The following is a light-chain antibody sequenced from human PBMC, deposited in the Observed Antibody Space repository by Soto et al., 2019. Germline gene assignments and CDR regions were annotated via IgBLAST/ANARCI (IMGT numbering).Light chain of an antibody. CDR1: QSVGST. CDR2: GAS. CDR3: QHYSNWLS. V-gene: IGKV3-15*01. Sequence: EIVLTQSPATLSVSPGDRVTLSCRASQSVGSTLAWYQQKPGQPPRLLIRGASTRATGVQARFGGSGSGTEFTLTIHSLQSEDFAVYFCQHYSNWLSFGGGTKVEI. J-gene: IGKJ4*01.